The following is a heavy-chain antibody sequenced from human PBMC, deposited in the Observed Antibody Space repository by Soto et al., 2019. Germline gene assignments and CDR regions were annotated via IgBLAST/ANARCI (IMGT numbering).Heavy chain of an antibody. CDR3: ARDRCRGASCYQTYAFDI. Sequence: GGSLRLSCAASGFTFSSYSMDWVRQAPGEGLEWVSSISSSSRYIYYADSVKGRFTISRDDAKNSLSLQMNSLRAEDTAVYYCARDRCRGASCYQTYAFDIWGQGTMVTVSS. J-gene: IGHJ3*02. V-gene: IGHV3-21*01. D-gene: IGHD2-15*01. CDR2: ISSSSRYI. CDR1: GFTFSSYS.